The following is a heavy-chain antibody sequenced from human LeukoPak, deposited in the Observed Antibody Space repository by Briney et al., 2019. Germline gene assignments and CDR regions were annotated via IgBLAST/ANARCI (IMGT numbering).Heavy chain of an antibody. D-gene: IGHD2-2*01. V-gene: IGHV3-7*01. Sequence: GGSLRLSSAVSGFTFSGFSMSWVRQAPGKGLEWVAQMNGYGSEIFYVDSVKGRFTISRDNAKNSLYLQMNRLRAEDTAVYYCARPRGCGSSRCNNFDYWGQGTLVTVSS. CDR2: MNGYGSEI. CDR3: ARPRGCGSSRCNNFDY. J-gene: IGHJ4*02. CDR1: GFTFSGFS.